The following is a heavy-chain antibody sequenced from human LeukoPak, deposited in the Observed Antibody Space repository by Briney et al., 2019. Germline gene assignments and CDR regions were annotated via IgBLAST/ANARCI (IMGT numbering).Heavy chain of an antibody. J-gene: IGHJ4*02. CDR3: TTYFNDYGDFGY. D-gene: IGHD4-17*01. V-gene: IGHV3-30*04. CDR2: ISYDGSNK. CDR1: GFTFSSYA. Sequence: GGSLSLSCAASGFTFSSYAMHWVRQAPGKGLEWVAVISYDGSNKYYADSVKGRFTISRDNSKNTLYLQMNSLRAEDTAVYYCTTYFNDYGDFGYWGQGTLVTVSS.